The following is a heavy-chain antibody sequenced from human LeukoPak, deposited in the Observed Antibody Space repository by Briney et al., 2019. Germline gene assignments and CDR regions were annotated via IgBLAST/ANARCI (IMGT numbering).Heavy chain of an antibody. CDR2: IIPILGIA. J-gene: IGHJ6*02. CDR3: ARSTYGDLYYYYGMDV. CDR1: GGTFSSYA. D-gene: IGHD3-10*01. V-gene: IGHV1-69*04. Sequence: LVASVKVSCKASGGTFSSYAISWVRQAPGQGLEWMGRIIPILGIANYAQKFQGRVTITADKSTSTAYMELSSLRSEDTAVYYCARSTYGDLYYYYGMDVWGQGTTVTVSS.